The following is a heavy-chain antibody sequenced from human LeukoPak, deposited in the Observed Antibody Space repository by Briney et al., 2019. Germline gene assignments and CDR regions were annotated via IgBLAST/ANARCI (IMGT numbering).Heavy chain of an antibody. D-gene: IGHD2-15*01. CDR2: IYSGGST. V-gene: IGHV3-53*01. CDR3: AKGARGGGSFVGHDAFDI. Sequence: GGSLRLSCAASGFTVSSNYMNWVRQAPGKGLEWVSVIYSGGSTYYADSVKGRFTISRDNSKNTLYLQMNSLRAEDTAVYYCAKGARGGGSFVGHDAFDIWGQGTMVTVSS. J-gene: IGHJ3*02. CDR1: GFTVSSNY.